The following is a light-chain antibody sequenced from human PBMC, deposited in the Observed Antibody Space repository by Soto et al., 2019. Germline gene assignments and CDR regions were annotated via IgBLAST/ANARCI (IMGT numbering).Light chain of an antibody. CDR2: GAS. CDR1: QGISDY. CDR3: QQFNAYPLT. J-gene: IGKJ4*01. V-gene: IGKV1-9*01. Sequence: DIQLTQSPSFLSASVGDRVTISCRASQGISDYLAWYQQNPGKAPKLLIYGASTLQSGVPSRFSGSASGTAFTLTISSLQPEDFATYFCQQFNAYPLTFGGGTKLEIK.